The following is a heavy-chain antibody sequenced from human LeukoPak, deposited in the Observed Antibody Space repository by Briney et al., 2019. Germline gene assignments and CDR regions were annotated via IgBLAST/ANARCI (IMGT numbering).Heavy chain of an antibody. V-gene: IGHV4-38-2*02. J-gene: IGHJ6*03. D-gene: IGHD1-1*01. CDR2: VYHGGNT. CDR1: GYSISNGYY. CDR3: ARGRVSSSTWYSTYYHYFYMDV. Sequence: SETLSLTCTVSGYSISNGYYWGWIRQPPEKGLEFIGSVYHGGNTYYKASLKSRVTISLDTSKNQFSLRLSSVTAADTAVYFCARGRVSSSTWYSTYYHYFYMDVWGKGTTVTVSS.